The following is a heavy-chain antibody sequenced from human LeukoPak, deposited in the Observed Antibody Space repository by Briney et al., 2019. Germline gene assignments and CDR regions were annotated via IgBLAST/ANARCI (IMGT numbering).Heavy chain of an antibody. CDR1: GFTFGDYT. Sequence: GGSLRLSCTASGFTFGDYTMSWVRQAPGKGLEWVGFIRSKAYGCTTEYAASVKGRFTISRDDSKSIAYLQMNSLKTEDTAVYYCTSQYSSGWSEFDFWGQGTLVTVSS. D-gene: IGHD6-19*01. J-gene: IGHJ4*02. V-gene: IGHV3-49*04. CDR3: TSQYSSGWSEFDF. CDR2: IRSKAYGCTT.